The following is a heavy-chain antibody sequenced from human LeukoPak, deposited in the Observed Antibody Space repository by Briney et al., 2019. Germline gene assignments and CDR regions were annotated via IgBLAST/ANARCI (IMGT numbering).Heavy chain of an antibody. CDR3: ARVYSDQGTN. V-gene: IGHV4-38-2*01. CDR1: GYSISSGYY. Sequence: NPSETLSLTCAVSGYSISSGYYWGWIRQPPGKGLEWIGSIYHSGSTYYNPSLKSRVTISVDTSKNQFSLKLSSVTAADTAVYYCARVYSDQGTNWGQGTLVTVSS. D-gene: IGHD1-26*01. CDR2: IYHSGST. J-gene: IGHJ4*02.